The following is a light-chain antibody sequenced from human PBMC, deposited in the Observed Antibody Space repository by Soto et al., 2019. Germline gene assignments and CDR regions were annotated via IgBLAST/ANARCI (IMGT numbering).Light chain of an antibody. J-gene: IGKJ5*01. CDR1: QSVSSNY. CDR2: GAS. V-gene: IGKV3-20*01. Sequence: EIVLTQSPGTLSLSPGERATLSCRASQSVSSNYLAWYQQKPGQAPRLLIYGASSRATGIPDRFSGSGSGTDFTLTLISLEPEDFAVYYCQQYGSSPPITFVQGTRLEIK. CDR3: QQYGSSPPIT.